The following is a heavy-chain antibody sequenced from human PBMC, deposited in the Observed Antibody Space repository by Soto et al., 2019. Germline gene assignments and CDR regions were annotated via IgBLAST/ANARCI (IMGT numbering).Heavy chain of an antibody. Sequence: GGSLRLSCAASGFTFSSYGMHWVRQAPGKGLEWVAVIWYDGSNKYYADSVKGRFTISRDNSKNTLYLQMNSLRAEDTAVYYCARDTTLGTMVRGVIGYWGQGTLVTVSS. V-gene: IGHV3-33*01. CDR3: ARDTTLGTMVRGVIGY. J-gene: IGHJ4*02. CDR2: IWYDGSNK. CDR1: GFTFSSYG. D-gene: IGHD3-10*01.